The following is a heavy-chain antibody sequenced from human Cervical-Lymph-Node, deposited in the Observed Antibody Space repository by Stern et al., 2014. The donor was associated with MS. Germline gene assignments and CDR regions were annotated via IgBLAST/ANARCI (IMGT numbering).Heavy chain of an antibody. J-gene: IGHJ3*02. CDR2: VYYSAST. CDR1: SGSISSYY. V-gene: IGHV4-59*01. CDR3: ARGDALDI. Sequence: QVQLQESGPGLVKPSETLSLTCTVSSGSISSYYWSWIRQSPGKGLEWIGSVYYSASTNYNPALKSRVTISVDMFKNQFFLKLHSVTAADTAVYYCARGDALDIWGQGTMVTVSS.